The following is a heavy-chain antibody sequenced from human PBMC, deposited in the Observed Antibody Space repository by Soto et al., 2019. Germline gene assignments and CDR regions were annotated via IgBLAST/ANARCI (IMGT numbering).Heavy chain of an antibody. Sequence: EVKLVESGGKLVQPGGSLRLSCAASGFTFSAYGMNWVRQAPGKGLEWVSYISNAASSKYYADSMKGRFTVSRDNAKGSLYLQMDSLRAEDTAVYYCARGDWSSGYWGQGTLVTVSS. CDR2: ISNAASSK. J-gene: IGHJ4*02. CDR1: GFTFSAYG. CDR3: ARGDWSSGY. D-gene: IGHD1-1*01. V-gene: IGHV3-48*01.